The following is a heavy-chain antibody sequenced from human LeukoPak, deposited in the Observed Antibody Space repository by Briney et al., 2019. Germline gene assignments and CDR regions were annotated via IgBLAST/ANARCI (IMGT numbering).Heavy chain of an antibody. D-gene: IGHD6-13*01. V-gene: IGHV4-59*08. CDR3: ARRSSSWFLDY. CDR1: GGSISSYY. CDR2: IHYSGST. Sequence: PSETLSLTCTVSGGSISSYYWSWLRQPPGKGLEWIGYIHYSGSTNYNPSLESRLTISIDTSKNQSSLKLSSVTAADTAVYYCARRSSSWFLDYWGQGTLVTVSS. J-gene: IGHJ4*02.